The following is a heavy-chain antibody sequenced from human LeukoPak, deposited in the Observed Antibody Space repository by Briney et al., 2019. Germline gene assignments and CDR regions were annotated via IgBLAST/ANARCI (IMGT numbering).Heavy chain of an antibody. CDR2: INPDTGGT. CDR1: GYTFTSYG. CDR3: ASLGDPDY. D-gene: IGHD3-16*01. V-gene: IGHV1-2*02. J-gene: IGHJ4*02. Sequence: ASVKVSCKASGYTFTSYGISWVRQAPGQGLEWMGWINPDTGGTNYAQKFQGRVTMTRDTSISTAYMEPSRLRSDDTAVYYCASLGDPDYWGQGTLVTVSP.